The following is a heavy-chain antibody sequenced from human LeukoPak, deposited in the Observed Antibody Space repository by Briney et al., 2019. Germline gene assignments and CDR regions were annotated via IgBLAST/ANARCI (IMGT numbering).Heavy chain of an antibody. CDR2: IYSGGST. CDR1: GFTVSSNY. V-gene: IGHV3-66*01. Sequence: QPGGSLRLSCAASGFTVSSNYMSWVRQAPGKGLEWVSVIYSGGSTYYADSVKGRFTISRDNSKNTLYLQMNSLRAEDTAVYYCARGSGSYPYYFDYWGQGTLVTVSS. J-gene: IGHJ4*02. CDR3: ARGSGSYPYYFDY. D-gene: IGHD1-26*01.